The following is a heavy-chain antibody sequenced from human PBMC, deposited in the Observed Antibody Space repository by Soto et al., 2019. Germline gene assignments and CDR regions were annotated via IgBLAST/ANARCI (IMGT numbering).Heavy chain of an antibody. CDR2: ISSSSTI. V-gene: IGHV3-48*02. J-gene: IGHJ5*02. CDR1: GFTFSSYS. Sequence: EVQLVESGGGLVQPGGSLRLSCAASGFTFSSYSMNWVRQAPGKGLEWVSYISSSSTIYYADSVKGRFTISRDNAKNSLYLQMNSLRDEDTAVYYCARDLTVLLWFGEPHNWFDPWGQGTLVTVSS. CDR3: ARDLTVLLWFGEPHNWFDP. D-gene: IGHD3-10*01.